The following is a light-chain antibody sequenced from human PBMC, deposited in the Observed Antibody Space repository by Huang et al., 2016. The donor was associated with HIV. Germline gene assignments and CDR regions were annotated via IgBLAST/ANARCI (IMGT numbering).Light chain of an antibody. CDR2: KAS. CDR1: QSINNY. J-gene: IGKJ1*01. CDR3: QQYDSYWT. Sequence: DVQMTQSPSTLSAYVGDRIPITCRASQSINNYLAWYQQKAGKAPDLLIYKASTRDSGVPSRFSGSGSGTTFTLTISNLQPDEFATYYCQQYDSYWTFGQGTKVE. V-gene: IGKV1-5*03.